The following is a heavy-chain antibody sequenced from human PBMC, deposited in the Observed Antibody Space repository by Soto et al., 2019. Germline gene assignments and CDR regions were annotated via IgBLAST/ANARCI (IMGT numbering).Heavy chain of an antibody. J-gene: IGHJ4*02. V-gene: IGHV4-39*01. D-gene: IGHD2-21*02. CDR1: GXSLGSRSYY. CDR3: ARQRTSVVTQAYFDV. CDR2: IYYSGST. Sequence: XTLSLPCTVTGXSLGSRSYYWGWIRQPPGKGLEWIGSIYYSGSTYNNTSLRSRVSMSIDTSKDQFSLKLKSVTAADTALYFCARQRTSVVTQAYFDVWGPGSLGTVS.